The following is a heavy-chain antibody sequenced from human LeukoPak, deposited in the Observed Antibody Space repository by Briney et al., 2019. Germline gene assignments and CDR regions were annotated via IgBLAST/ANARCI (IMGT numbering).Heavy chain of an antibody. D-gene: IGHD2-2*01. Sequence: PSETLSLTCTVSVASISIYSWNWIRQPPGKGLEWIGYIYYSGSTNYNPSLKSRVTISVDTSKNQFSLKLSSMTAADTAVYYCARSDCSTTSCVAYYGMDVWGQGTTVTVSS. CDR3: ARSDCSTTSCVAYYGMDV. CDR1: VASISIYS. J-gene: IGHJ6*02. V-gene: IGHV4-59*08. CDR2: IYYSGST.